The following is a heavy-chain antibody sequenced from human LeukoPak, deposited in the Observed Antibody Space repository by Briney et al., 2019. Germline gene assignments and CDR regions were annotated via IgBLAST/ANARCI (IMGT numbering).Heavy chain of an antibody. CDR3: AKDLSGYGPYWYFDL. J-gene: IGHJ2*01. Sequence: GGTLRLSCAASGFTFSSYGMSWVRQAPGKGLEWVSSISGSVGTIYYADSVKGRFTISRDNSKDTLYLQMNNLRAEDSAVYYCAKDLSGYGPYWYFDLWGRGTLVTVSS. CDR1: GFTFSSYG. D-gene: IGHD6-25*01. V-gene: IGHV3-23*01. CDR2: ISGSVGTI.